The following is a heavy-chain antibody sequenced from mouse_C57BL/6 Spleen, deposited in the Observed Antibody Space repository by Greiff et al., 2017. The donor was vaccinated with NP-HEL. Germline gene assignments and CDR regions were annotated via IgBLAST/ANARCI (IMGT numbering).Heavy chain of an antibody. V-gene: IGHV1-64*01. D-gene: IGHD1-1*01. CDR3: ANYYCTPYAMDY. CDR1: GYTFTSYW. J-gene: IGHJ4*01. Sequence: QVQLQQPGAELVKPGASVKLSCKASGYTFTSYWMHWVKQRPGQGLEWIGMIHPNSGSTNYNEKFKSKATLTVDKSSSTAYMQLSSLTSEDSAVYYCANYYCTPYAMDYWGQGTSVTVSS. CDR2: IHPNSGST.